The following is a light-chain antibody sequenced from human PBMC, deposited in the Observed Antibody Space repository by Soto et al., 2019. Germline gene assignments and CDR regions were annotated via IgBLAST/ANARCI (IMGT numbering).Light chain of an antibody. Sequence: AIQLTQSPSSLSASVGDRVTITCRASQGISSALAWYQQKPGQAPKLLIYDASSLESGVPSRFSGSGSVTDFTLTISSLHREDFATYYCQQFNSYPRTFGAGTKVDIK. J-gene: IGKJ3*01. CDR2: DAS. V-gene: IGKV1-13*02. CDR1: QGISSA. CDR3: QQFNSYPRT.